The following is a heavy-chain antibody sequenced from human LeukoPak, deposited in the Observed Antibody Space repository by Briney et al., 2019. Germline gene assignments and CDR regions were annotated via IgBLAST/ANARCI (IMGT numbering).Heavy chain of an antibody. D-gene: IGHD1-26*01. CDR1: GFTFSSYA. Sequence: GGSLRRSCAASGFTFSSYAMHWVRQAPGKGLEWVAVISYDGSNKYYADSVKGRFTISRDNSKNTLYLQMNSLRAEDTAVYYCASTYSSRGSYFGNRWGQGTLVTVSS. CDR3: ASTYSSRGSYFGNR. J-gene: IGHJ4*02. CDR2: ISYDGSNK. V-gene: IGHV3-30-3*01.